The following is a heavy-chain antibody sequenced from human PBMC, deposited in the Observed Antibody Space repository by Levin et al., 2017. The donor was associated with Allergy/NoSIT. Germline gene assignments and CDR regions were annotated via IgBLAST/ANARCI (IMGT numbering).Heavy chain of an antibody. D-gene: IGHD2-8*02. V-gene: IGHV3-23*01. CDR2: LSYNGGKI. J-gene: IGHJ4*02. CDR3: ARGGQGRYCTGGTCPDY. CDR1: GFTFSTFS. Sequence: PGGSLRLSCATSGFTFSTFSMTWVRQAPGKGLEWVSSLSYNGGKIFFADSVKGRFTISRDNSKNTLSLQMNSLRAEDTAIYYCARGGQGRYCTGGTCPDYWGQGTLVTVSS.